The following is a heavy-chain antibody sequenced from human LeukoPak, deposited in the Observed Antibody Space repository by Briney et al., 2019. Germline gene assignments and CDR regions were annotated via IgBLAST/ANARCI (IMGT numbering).Heavy chain of an antibody. D-gene: IGHD3-10*01. CDR2: IYTSGST. CDR1: GGSISSYY. Sequence: PSETLSLTCTVSGGSISSYYWSWIRQPAGRGLEWIGRIYTSGSTNYNPSLKSRVTMSVDTSKNQFSLKLSSVTAADTAVYYCARGYGSGTHYKRDYYYYMDVWGKGTTVTVSS. J-gene: IGHJ6*03. CDR3: ARGYGSGTHYKRDYYYYMDV. V-gene: IGHV4-4*07.